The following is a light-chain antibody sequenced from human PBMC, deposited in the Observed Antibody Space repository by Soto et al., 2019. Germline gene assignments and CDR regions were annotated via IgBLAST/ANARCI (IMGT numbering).Light chain of an antibody. Sequence: QSVLTQYASVSGSPGQSITISCTGTSSDVGGYNYVSWYQQHPGKAPKLIIYDVSNRPSGVSTRFSGSKSGNTASLTISGLQAEDEADYSFSSDTSTNSCVFGVGTKVTVL. CDR3: SSDTSTNSCV. CDR1: SSDVGGYNY. J-gene: IGLJ3*02. V-gene: IGLV2-14*01. CDR2: DVS.